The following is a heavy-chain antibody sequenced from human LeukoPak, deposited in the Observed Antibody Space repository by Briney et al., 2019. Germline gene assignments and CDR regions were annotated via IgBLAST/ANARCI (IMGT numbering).Heavy chain of an antibody. D-gene: IGHD6-19*01. J-gene: IGHJ4*02. V-gene: IGHV3-23*01. CDR2: ISGSGGST. CDR3: AKPYSSGSFYYFDY. Sequence: HPGGSLRLSCAASGFTFSSYAMSWVRQAPGKGLEWVSAISGSGGSTYYADSVKGRFTISRDNSKNTLYLQMNSLRAEDTAVYYCAKPYSSGSFYYFDYWGQGTLVTVSS. CDR1: GFTFSSYA.